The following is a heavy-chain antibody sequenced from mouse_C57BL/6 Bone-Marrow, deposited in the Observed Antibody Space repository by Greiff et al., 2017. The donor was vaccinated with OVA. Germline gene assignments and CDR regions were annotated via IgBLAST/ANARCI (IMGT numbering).Heavy chain of an antibody. J-gene: IGHJ1*03. CDR3: THYYGSRWYFDV. Sequence: VQLQQSGAELVRPGASVKLSCTASGFNIKDDYMHWVKQRPEQGLEWIGWIDPENGDTEYASKFQGKATITADTSSNTAYLQLSSLTSEDTAVYYCTHYYGSRWYFDVWGTGTTVTVSS. CDR2: IDPENGDT. D-gene: IGHD1-1*01. V-gene: IGHV14-4*01. CDR1: GFNIKDDY.